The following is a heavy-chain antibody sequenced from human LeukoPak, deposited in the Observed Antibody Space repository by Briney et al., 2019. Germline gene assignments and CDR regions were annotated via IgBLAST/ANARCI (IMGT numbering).Heavy chain of an antibody. CDR2: VKQDGSEK. Sequence: GGSLRLSCAASGFTFSSFWMSWVRQAPGKGLAWVANVKQDGSEKYFVDSVKGRFTISRDNAKNSLYLQMNSLRAEDTAVYYCAREPLAAAGRLVDYWGQGTLVTVSS. CDR3: AREPLAAAGRLVDY. J-gene: IGHJ4*02. D-gene: IGHD6-13*01. CDR1: GFTFSSFW. V-gene: IGHV3-7*01.